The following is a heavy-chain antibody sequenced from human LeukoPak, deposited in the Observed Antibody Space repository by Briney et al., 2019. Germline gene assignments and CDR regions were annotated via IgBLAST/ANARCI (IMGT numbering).Heavy chain of an antibody. D-gene: IGHD3-10*01. V-gene: IGHV3-66*01. J-gene: IGHJ4*02. Sequence: GESLKISCAASGFTVSSNYMSWVRQAPGKGLEWVSVIYSGGSTYYADSVKGRFTISRDNSKNTLYLQMNSLRAEDTAVYYCARAPMVRGVPSDYWGQGTLVTVSS. CDR1: GFTVSSNY. CDR2: IYSGGST. CDR3: ARAPMVRGVPSDY.